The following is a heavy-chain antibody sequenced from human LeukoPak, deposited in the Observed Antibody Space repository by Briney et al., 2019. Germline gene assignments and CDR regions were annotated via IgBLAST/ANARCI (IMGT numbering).Heavy chain of an antibody. CDR2: ISNSGTTL. CDR3: ARGRDNSLGKYYFDY. Sequence: GGSLRLSCAGSGFTFSGYEMNWVRQAPGKGLEWVAYISNSGTTLYYADSVKGRFTISRDNTKNSLYLQMNSLRAEDSAVYYCARGRDNSLGKYYFDYRGQGTLVTVSS. CDR1: GFTFSGYE. V-gene: IGHV3-48*03. J-gene: IGHJ4*02. D-gene: IGHD7-27*01.